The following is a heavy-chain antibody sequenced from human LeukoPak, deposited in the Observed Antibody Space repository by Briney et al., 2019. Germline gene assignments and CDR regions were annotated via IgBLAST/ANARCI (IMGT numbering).Heavy chain of an antibody. CDR1: GGTFSNYA. CDR3: ASDRDDILTGTTSDDFDI. D-gene: IGHD3-9*01. CDR2: IIPIFGTA. J-gene: IGHJ3*02. V-gene: IGHV1-69*06. Sequence: ASVKVSCKASGGTFSNYAISWVRQAPGQGLEWMGGIIPIFGTANYAQKFQGRVTINADKSTSTAYMELISLRSEDTAVYYCASDRDDILTGTTSDDFDIWGQGTMVTVSS.